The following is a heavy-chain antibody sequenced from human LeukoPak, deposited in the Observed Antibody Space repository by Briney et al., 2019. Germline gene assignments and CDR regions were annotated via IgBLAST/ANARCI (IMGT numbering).Heavy chain of an antibody. J-gene: IGHJ6*02. Sequence: SETLSLTCTVSGGSISSYYWSWIRQPPGKGLEWIGYIYYSGSTNYNPSFKSRVTISVDTSKNQFSLKLSSVTAADTAVYYCARGSSGITIFGVVTGNYYGMDVWVQGTTVTVSS. CDR1: GGSISSYY. V-gene: IGHV4-59*01. D-gene: IGHD3-3*01. CDR3: ARGSSGITIFGVVTGNYYGMDV. CDR2: IYYSGST.